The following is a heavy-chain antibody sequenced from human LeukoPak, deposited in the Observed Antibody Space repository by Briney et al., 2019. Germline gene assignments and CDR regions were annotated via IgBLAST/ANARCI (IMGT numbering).Heavy chain of an antibody. V-gene: IGHV3-23*01. CDR1: GFTFSIYA. Sequence: GGSLTLSCAASGFTFSIYAMSWVRQAPGRGLEGVSAINGSGDSTYCADSVKGRLTLSRDNSKTTLYLQMNSLRAEDRAVYYCAKHYQLLDGWFDPWGQGTLVTVSS. J-gene: IGHJ5*02. CDR2: INGSGDST. D-gene: IGHD2-2*01. CDR3: AKHYQLLDGWFDP.